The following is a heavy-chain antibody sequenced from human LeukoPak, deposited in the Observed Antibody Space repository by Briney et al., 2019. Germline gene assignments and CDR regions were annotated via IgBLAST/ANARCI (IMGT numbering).Heavy chain of an antibody. D-gene: IGHD3-16*01. V-gene: IGHV3-30*18. CDR2: TSYDGNNQ. CDR3: AKQLSRGEWVDS. Sequence: HPGGFLRLSCVASGFSFSNYDMHWVRQAPGKGLEWVAVTSYDGNNQYYADSVKGRFTISRDNSKNTLYLQMNSLRVEDMAMYHCAKQLSRGEWVDSWGQGTLVTVSS. J-gene: IGHJ4*02. CDR1: GFSFSNYD.